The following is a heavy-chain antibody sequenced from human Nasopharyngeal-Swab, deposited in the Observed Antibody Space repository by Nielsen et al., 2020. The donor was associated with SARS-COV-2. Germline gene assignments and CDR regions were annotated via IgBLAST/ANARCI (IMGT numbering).Heavy chain of an antibody. J-gene: IGHJ4*02. CDR3: ARGGAARPGFDY. Sequence: WIRQPPGKGLEWIGYIYYSGSTYYNPSLKGRVTISVDTSKNQFSLKLSSVTAADAAMYYCARGGAARPGFDYWGQGTLVTVSS. V-gene: IGHV4-31*02. D-gene: IGHD6-6*01. CDR2: IYYSGST.